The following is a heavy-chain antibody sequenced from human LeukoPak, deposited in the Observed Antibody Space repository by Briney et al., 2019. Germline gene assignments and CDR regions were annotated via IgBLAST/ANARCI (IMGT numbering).Heavy chain of an antibody. J-gene: IGHJ3*02. CDR3: ARVQYSGTYSDAFDM. Sequence: GGSLRLSCAASGNYWMHWVRQAPGKGLVWVSHINSDGSWTSYADSVKGRFTISKDNAKNTLYLQMNNLRAEDTATYYCARVQYSGTYSDAFDMWGQGTVVHVSS. V-gene: IGHV3-74*01. CDR1: GNYW. CDR2: INSDGSWT. D-gene: IGHD1-26*01.